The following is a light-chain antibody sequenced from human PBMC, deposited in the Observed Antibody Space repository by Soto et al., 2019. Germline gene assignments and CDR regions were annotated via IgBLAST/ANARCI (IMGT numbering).Light chain of an antibody. Sequence: DIQMTQSPSSLSASVGDRVTITCRASQSISIYLNWYQQKPGKAPKLLIYAASSLQSGVPSRFSGSGFGTDFSLAISSLQPEDSATYYCQQSYSTLTWTFGQGTKVEIK. CDR2: AAS. CDR1: QSISIY. CDR3: QQSYSTLTWT. J-gene: IGKJ1*01. V-gene: IGKV1-39*01.